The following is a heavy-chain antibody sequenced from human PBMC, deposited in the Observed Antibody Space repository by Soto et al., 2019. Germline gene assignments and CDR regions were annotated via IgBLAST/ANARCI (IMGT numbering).Heavy chain of an antibody. Sequence: ASVKVSCKASGYTFTGYYMHWVRQAPGQGLEWMGWINPNSGGTNYAQKFQGWVTMTRDTSISTAYMELSRLRSDDTAVYYCARSRTAVAEYYFDYWGQGTLVTVSS. V-gene: IGHV1-2*04. J-gene: IGHJ4*02. CDR2: INPNSGGT. CDR3: ARSRTAVAEYYFDY. CDR1: GYTFTGYY. D-gene: IGHD6-19*01.